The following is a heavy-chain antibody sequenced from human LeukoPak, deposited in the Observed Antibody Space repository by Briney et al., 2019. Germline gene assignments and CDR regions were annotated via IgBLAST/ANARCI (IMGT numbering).Heavy chain of an antibody. D-gene: IGHD4/OR15-4a*01. J-gene: IGHJ5*02. CDR3: ARRDYAAWFDP. V-gene: IGHV4-39*07. CDR2: VYYSGTI. Sequence: SETLSLTCSVSGASITSGAYYWAWLRQPPGKGLEWIGSVYYSGTINYNPSLKGRVSMSRDMSKNQFSLNLNSVDATDTAVYYCARRDYAAWFDPWGQGTLVTVSS. CDR1: GASITSGAYY.